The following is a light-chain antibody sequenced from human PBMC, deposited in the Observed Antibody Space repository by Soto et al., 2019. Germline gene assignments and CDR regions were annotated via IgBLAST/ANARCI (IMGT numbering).Light chain of an antibody. CDR2: WAS. Sequence: DIVMTQSPDSLAVSLGERATINCKSSQTGLYRSNNMNYLSWYQQKPGQPPKLLIYWASTRESGVPDRFSGSGSGTDFTLTISSLQAEDVAVYYCQQYSSSPRTFGGGTKVEIK. CDR3: QQYSSSPRT. CDR1: QTGLYRSNNMNY. J-gene: IGKJ4*01. V-gene: IGKV4-1*01.